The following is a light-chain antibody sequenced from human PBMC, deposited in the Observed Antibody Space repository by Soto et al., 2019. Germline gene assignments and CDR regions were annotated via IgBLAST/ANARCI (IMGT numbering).Light chain of an antibody. Sequence: DIQMTQSPSSLSASVGDRVTITCRASQSISSYLNWYQQKPRKAPKLLIYAASSLESGVPSRFSGSGSGTDFTLTISSLQPEDFATYYCQQCYSTPRTFGQGTKLEIK. CDR3: QQCYSTPRT. J-gene: IGKJ2*01. CDR1: QSISSY. V-gene: IGKV1-39*01. CDR2: AAS.